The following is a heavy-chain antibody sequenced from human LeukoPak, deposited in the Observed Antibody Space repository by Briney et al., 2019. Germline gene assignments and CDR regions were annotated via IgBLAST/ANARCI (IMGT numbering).Heavy chain of an antibody. CDR3: ARGRYSNANDAFDI. CDR1: GFTFRSYA. D-gene: IGHD4-11*01. Sequence: PGGSLRLSCAASGFTFRSYAMHWVRQAPGKGLEWVAVISYDGSNQYYADSVKGRFTISRDNSKNTLYLQMNSLRAEDTTMVYCARGRYSNANDAFDIWGQGTMVTVSS. CDR2: ISYDGSNQ. J-gene: IGHJ3*02. V-gene: IGHV3-30-3*01.